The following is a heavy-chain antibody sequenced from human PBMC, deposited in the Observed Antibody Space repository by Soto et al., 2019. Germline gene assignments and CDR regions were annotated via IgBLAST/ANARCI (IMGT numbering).Heavy chain of an antibody. J-gene: IGHJ4*02. CDR3: ARDSVYYGDYELHYFDY. CDR2: ITSSRTYT. Sequence: QVQLVEPGGGLVKPGGALRLSCAASGFTFSDDYMSWIRQAPGKGLEWVSYITSSRTYTNYADSVKGRCTISRDNAKNSLYLQMNSLRAEDTAVYYCARDSVYYGDYELHYFDYWGQGTLVTVSS. CDR1: GFTFSDDY. V-gene: IGHV3-11*05. D-gene: IGHD4-17*01.